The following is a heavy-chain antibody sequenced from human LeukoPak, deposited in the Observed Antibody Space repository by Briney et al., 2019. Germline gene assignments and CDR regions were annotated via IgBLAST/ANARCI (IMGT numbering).Heavy chain of an antibody. Sequence: GSLRLSCAASGFTVSSNYMSWVRQPPGKELEWIGYIYYSGTTNYNPSLKSRVTISVDTSKNQFSLKLSSVTAADTAVYYCASSRVGYCSGGTCYSVVYFDYWGQGTLVTVSS. D-gene: IGHD2-15*01. CDR1: GFTVSSNY. CDR2: IYYSGTT. CDR3: ASSRVGYCSGGTCYSVVYFDY. J-gene: IGHJ4*02. V-gene: IGHV4-59*08.